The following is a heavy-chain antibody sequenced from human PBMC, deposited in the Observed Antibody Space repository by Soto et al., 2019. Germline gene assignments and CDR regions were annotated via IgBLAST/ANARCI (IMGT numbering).Heavy chain of an antibody. CDR2: INGDGETA. V-gene: IGHV3-74*01. J-gene: IGHJ4*02. CDR1: GFTFSSYW. CDR3: ARPRYDGSGTPFDH. D-gene: IGHD3-22*01. Sequence: EVQLVESGGGLVQPGGSLRLSCAASGFTFSSYWMHWVRQAPGQGLVWVSGINGDGETATYADSVRGRFIISRDNAKKILYLQMNSLTAEDTAVYYCARPRYDGSGTPFDHWGQGSLVTVSS.